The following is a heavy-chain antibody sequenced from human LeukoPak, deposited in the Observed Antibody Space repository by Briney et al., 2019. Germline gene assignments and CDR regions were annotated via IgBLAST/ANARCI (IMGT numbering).Heavy chain of an antibody. D-gene: IGHD6-19*01. Sequence: ASVRVSCKASGYTFTGYYIHWVRQAPGQGLEWMGWINPRSGDTKYAQKFQGGVSMTRDTSITTAYMELSRLRSDDTAVYYCARDGGSGWSLDYWGQGTLVTGSS. J-gene: IGHJ4*02. CDR1: GYTFTGYY. CDR3: ARDGGSGWSLDY. V-gene: IGHV1-2*02. CDR2: INPRSGDT.